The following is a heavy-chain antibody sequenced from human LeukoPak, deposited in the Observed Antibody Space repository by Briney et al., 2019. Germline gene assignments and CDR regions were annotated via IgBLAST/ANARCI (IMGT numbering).Heavy chain of an antibody. CDR3: ARAQLGAPYYYYYYMDV. D-gene: IGHD5-24*01. Sequence: ASVKVSCKASGYTFTSYDINWVRQATGQGLEWMGWMNPNSGNTGYAQKFQGRVTITRNTSISTAYMELSSLRSEDTAVYYCARAQLGAPYYYYYYMDVWGKGTTVTVSS. V-gene: IGHV1-8*03. CDR1: GYTFTSYD. J-gene: IGHJ6*03. CDR2: MNPNSGNT.